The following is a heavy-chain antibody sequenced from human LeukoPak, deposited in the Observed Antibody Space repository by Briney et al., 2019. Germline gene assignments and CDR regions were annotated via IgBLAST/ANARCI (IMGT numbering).Heavy chain of an antibody. CDR1: GGTFSSYA. D-gene: IGHD5-12*01. V-gene: IGHV1-69*04. CDR2: IIPIFGIA. Sequence: GASVKVSCKASGGTFSSYALSGVRQAPGQGREWMGRIIPIFGIANYAQKFQGRVTITADKSTRTAYMELSSLRSEDTAVYYCARDYSGYASDYWGQGTLVTVSS. CDR3: ARDYSGYASDY. J-gene: IGHJ4*02.